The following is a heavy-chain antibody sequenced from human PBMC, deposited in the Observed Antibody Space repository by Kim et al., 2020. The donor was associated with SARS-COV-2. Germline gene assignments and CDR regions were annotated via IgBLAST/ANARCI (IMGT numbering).Heavy chain of an antibody. CDR3: ARGGIVGASVGYYYGMDV. V-gene: IGHV3-13*01. J-gene: IGHJ6*02. CDR2: IGTAGDT. CDR1: GFTFSSYD. D-gene: IGHD1-26*01. Sequence: GGSLRLSCVASGFTFSSYDMHWVRQATGKGLEWVSAIGTAGDTYYPGSVKGRFTISRENAKNSLYLQMNSLRAGDTAVYYCARGGIVGASVGYYYGMDVWGQGTTVTVSS.